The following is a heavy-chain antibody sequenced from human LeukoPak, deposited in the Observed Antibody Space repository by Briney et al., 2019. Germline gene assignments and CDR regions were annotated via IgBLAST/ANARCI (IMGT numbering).Heavy chain of an antibody. V-gene: IGHV3-48*03. CDR3: TTLTVASNFDY. D-gene: IGHD6-19*01. Sequence: GGSLRLSCAASGFSFSVYEMHWVRLAPGRGLEWIADISGSDTSTYYADSVKGRFTISRDNAKNSLYLQMNRLRVEDTAVYYCTTLTVASNFDYWGQGTLVTVSS. J-gene: IGHJ4*02. CDR1: GFSFSVYE. CDR2: ISGSDTST.